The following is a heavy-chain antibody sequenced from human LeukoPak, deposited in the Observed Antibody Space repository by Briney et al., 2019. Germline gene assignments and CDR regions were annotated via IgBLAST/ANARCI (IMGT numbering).Heavy chain of an antibody. CDR2: IKSKTDGGTT. D-gene: IGHD4-11*01. J-gene: IGHJ3*01. CDR3: TTESNYNGIVFLLPNPFEF. V-gene: IGHV3-15*01. Sequence: GGSLRLSCAASGFTFSNAWMSWVRQAPGKGLEWVGRIKSKTDGGTTDYAAPVKGRFTISRDDSKNTLYLQMNSLKTEDTAVYYFTTESNYNGIVFLLPNPFEFWGKGQMVPSLQ. CDR1: GFTFSNAW.